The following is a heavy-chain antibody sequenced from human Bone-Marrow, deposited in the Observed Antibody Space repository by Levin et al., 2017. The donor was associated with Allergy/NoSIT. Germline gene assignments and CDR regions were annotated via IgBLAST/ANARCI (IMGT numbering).Heavy chain of an antibody. J-gene: IGHJ4*02. CDR2: IYYSGST. D-gene: IGHD5-18*01. CDR3: ARGGRYSYGYSVRPRLYFDY. Sequence: SQTLSLTCTVSGGSISSGDYYWSWIRQPPGKGLEWIGYIYYSGSTYYNPSLKSRVTISVDTSKNQFSLKLSSVTAADTAVYYCARGGRYSYGYSVRPRLYFDYWGQGTLVTVSS. CDR1: GGSISSGDYY. V-gene: IGHV4-30-4*01.